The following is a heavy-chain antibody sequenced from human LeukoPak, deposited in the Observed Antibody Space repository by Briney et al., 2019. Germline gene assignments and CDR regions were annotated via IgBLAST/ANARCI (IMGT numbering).Heavy chain of an antibody. Sequence: PSETLSLTCGVSGGSIDITNYWSWVRQAPAKGLEWIGEISHDGTTNYRPSLRSRVAMSFDRANNKFSLSLTPVTAADTAVYYCTRENRPFCPFAFWGQGVLVTVSS. CDR2: ISHDGTT. CDR3: TRENRPFCPFAF. J-gene: IGHJ4*02. CDR1: GGSIDITNY. D-gene: IGHD2/OR15-2a*01. V-gene: IGHV4-4*02.